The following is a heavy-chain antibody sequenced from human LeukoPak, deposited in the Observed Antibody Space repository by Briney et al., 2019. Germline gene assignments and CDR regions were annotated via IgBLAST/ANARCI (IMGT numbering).Heavy chain of an antibody. J-gene: IGHJ4*02. V-gene: IGHV4-39*01. Sequence: SETLSLTCTVSGGSISSSSYYWGWIRQPPGKGLEWIGSIYYSGGTYYNPSPKSRVTISGDTSKNQFSLKLSSVTAADTAVYYCARHGRGVQLWQQVDYWGQGTLVTVSS. D-gene: IGHD5-18*01. CDR2: IYYSGGT. CDR1: GGSISSSSYY. CDR3: ARHGRGVQLWQQVDY.